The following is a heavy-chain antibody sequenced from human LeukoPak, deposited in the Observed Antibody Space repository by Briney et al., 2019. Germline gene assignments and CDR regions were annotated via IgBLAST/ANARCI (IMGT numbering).Heavy chain of an antibody. CDR3: ARGLNDFGVVRGY. Sequence: GASVKVSCKASGYTFTSYDINWVRQATGQGLEWMGWMNPNSGNTGYAQKFQGRVTMTRNTSISTAYMELSSLRSEATAVYYCARGLNDFGVVRGYWGQGTLVTVSS. D-gene: IGHD3-3*01. CDR1: GYTFTSYD. V-gene: IGHV1-8*01. CDR2: MNPNSGNT. J-gene: IGHJ4*02.